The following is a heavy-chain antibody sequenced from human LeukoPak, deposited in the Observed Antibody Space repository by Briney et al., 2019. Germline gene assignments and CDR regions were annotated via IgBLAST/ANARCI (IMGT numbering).Heavy chain of an antibody. V-gene: IGHV1-2*06. CDR2: INPNSGGT. Sequence: ASVKVSCKASGYTFTGYYMHWLRQAPGQGLEWMGRINPNSGGTNYAQKFQGRVTMTRDTSISTAYMELSRLRSDDTAVYYCARDWTYYDSSGYYYRWGQGTLVTVSS. CDR1: GYTFTGYY. D-gene: IGHD3-22*01. J-gene: IGHJ4*02. CDR3: ARDWTYYDSSGYYYR.